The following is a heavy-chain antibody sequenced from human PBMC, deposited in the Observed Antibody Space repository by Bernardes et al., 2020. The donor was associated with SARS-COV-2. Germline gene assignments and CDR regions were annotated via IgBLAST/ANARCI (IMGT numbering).Heavy chain of an antibody. CDR2: IYYTGST. Sequence: SETLSLTCTVSGGSVSRNSYYWSWIRQPKGKGLEWIGYIYYTGSTNYNASLKSRVTISVDTAENQFSLNLSSVTAADTAVYYCARVYGSGLDYWGHGTLVTVSS. CDR3: ARVYGSGLDY. J-gene: IGHJ4*01. V-gene: IGHV4-61*01. CDR1: GGSVSRNSYY. D-gene: IGHD3-10*01.